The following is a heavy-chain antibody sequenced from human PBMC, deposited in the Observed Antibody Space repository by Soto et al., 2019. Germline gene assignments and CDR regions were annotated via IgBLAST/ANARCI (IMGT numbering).Heavy chain of an antibody. J-gene: IGHJ4*02. CDR1: GFTFSSYE. Sequence: PGGSLRLSCAASGFTFSSYEMNWVRQAPGKGLEWVSYISSSGSTIYYADSVKGRFTISRDNAKNSLYLQMNSLRAEDTAVYYCVREGQAGLYFWTSYLFHEQKYYFDYWGQGTLVTVSS. CDR3: VREGQAGLYFWTSYLFHEQKYYFDY. D-gene: IGHD3-3*01. CDR2: ISSSGSTI. V-gene: IGHV3-48*03.